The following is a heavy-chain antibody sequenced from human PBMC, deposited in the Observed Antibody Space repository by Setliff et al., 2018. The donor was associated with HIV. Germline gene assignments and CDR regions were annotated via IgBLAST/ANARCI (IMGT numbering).Heavy chain of an antibody. V-gene: IGHV1-69*04. CDR3: AKDRGSGWYGDYFDY. D-gene: IGHD6-19*01. J-gene: IGHJ4*02. CDR2: IIPRFDIT. Sequence: GASVKVSCKTSGGTFSNYGTNWVRQAPGQGLEWMGRIIPRFDITNYPQKFQGRVRLTRDTSASTAYMELSSLRSEDTAVYYCAKDRGSGWYGDYFDYWGQGTLVTVSS. CDR1: GGTFSNYG.